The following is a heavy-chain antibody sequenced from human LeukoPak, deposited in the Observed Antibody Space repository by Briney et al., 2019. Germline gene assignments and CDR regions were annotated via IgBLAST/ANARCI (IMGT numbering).Heavy chain of an antibody. CDR3: ARLRWTVTSELPDY. CDR1: RGSISSSSYY. Sequence: PSETLSLTCTVSRGSISSSSYYWGWIRQPPGKGLEWIGSIYYSGSTYYNPSLKSRVTISVDTSKNQFSLKLSSVTAADTAAYYCARLRWTVTSELPDYWGQGNLVTVSS. V-gene: IGHV4-39*01. D-gene: IGHD4-17*01. CDR2: IYYSGST. J-gene: IGHJ4*02.